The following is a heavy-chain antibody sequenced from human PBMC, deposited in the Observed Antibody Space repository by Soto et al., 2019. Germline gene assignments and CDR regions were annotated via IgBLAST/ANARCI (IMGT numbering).Heavy chain of an antibody. Sequence: EVQLVESGGGLVQPGGSLRLSCAASGFTLSSYWMSWVRQVPGKGLEWVANIKQDGSEKYYVDSVKGRFTISRDNAKNSLYLQMNSLRDDDTAVYHCARDQRGYFDHWGQGTLVTVSS. J-gene: IGHJ4*02. V-gene: IGHV3-7*01. CDR1: GFTLSSYW. CDR3: ARDQRGYFDH. CDR2: IKQDGSEK.